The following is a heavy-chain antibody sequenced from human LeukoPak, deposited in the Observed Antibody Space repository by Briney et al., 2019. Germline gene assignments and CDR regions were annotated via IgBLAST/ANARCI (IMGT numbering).Heavy chain of an antibody. CDR2: ISYDGSNK. CDR3: AKPSYYDILTIYYYGMDV. J-gene: IGHJ6*02. V-gene: IGHV3-30*18. CDR1: GFTFSSYG. Sequence: HPGGSLRLSCAASGFTFSSYGMHWVRQAPGKGLEWVAVISYDGSNKYYADSVKGRFTISRDNSKNTLYLQMNSLRAEDTAVHYCAKPSYYDILTIYYYGMDVWGQGTTVTVSS. D-gene: IGHD3-9*01.